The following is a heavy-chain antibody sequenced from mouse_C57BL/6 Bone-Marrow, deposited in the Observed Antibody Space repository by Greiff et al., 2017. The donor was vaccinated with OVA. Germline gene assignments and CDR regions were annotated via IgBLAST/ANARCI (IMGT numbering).Heavy chain of an antibody. V-gene: IGHV1-64*01. J-gene: IGHJ3*01. CDR3: ARYSFAY. CDR2: IHPNSGST. CDR1: GYTFTSYW. Sequence: QVQLQQPGAELVKPGASVKLSCKASGYTFTSYWMHWVKQRPGQALEWIGMIHPNSGSTNYNEKFKSKATLTVDKSSSTAYMELRSLTSEDSAVYFCARYSFAYWGQGTLVTVSA.